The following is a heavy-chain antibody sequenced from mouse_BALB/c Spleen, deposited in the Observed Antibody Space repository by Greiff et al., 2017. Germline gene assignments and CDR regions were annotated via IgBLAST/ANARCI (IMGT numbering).Heavy chain of an antibody. CDR3: ARDERGWYFDV. Sequence: EVQRVESGGGLVKPGGSLKLSCAASGFTFSDYYMYWVRQTPEKRLEWVATISDGGSYTYYPDSVKGRFTISRDNAKNNLYLQMSSLKSEDTAMYYCARDERGWYFDVWGAGTTVTVSS. CDR1: GFTFSDYY. CDR2: ISDGGSYT. V-gene: IGHV5-4*02. J-gene: IGHJ1*01.